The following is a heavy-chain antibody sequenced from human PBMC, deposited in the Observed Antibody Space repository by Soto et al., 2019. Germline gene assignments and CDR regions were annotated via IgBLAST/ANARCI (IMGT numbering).Heavy chain of an antibody. Sequence: SETLSLTCTVSGGSISSSSYYWGWIRQPPGKGLEWIGSIYYSGSTYYNPSLKSRVTISVDTSKNQFSLKLSSVTAADTAVYYCARLWYSGSPGFGNPLDYWGQGTLVTVSS. CDR2: IYYSGST. D-gene: IGHD1-26*01. CDR3: ARLWYSGSPGFGNPLDY. V-gene: IGHV4-39*01. J-gene: IGHJ4*02. CDR1: GGSISSSSYY.